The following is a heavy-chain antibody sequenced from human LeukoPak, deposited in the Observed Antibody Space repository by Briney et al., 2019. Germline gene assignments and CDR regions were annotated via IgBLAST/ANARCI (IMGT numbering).Heavy chain of an antibody. Sequence: GGSLRLSCAASGFTFSDYYMSWIRQAPGKGLEWVSSISSSSSYIYYADSVKGRFTISRDNAKNSLYLQMNSLRAEDTAVYYCASQGGYCSGGSCLLVDYWGQGTLVTVSS. CDR2: ISSSSSYI. CDR1: GFTFSDYY. D-gene: IGHD2-15*01. V-gene: IGHV3-11*06. J-gene: IGHJ4*02. CDR3: ASQGGYCSGGSCLLVDY.